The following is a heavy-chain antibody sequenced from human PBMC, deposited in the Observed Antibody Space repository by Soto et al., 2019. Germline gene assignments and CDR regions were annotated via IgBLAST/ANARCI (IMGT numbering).Heavy chain of an antibody. Sequence: GGSLRLSCTASGFTFGDYAMSWVRQAPGKGLEWVGFIRSKAYGGTTEYAASVKGRFTISRDDSKSIAYLQMNGLKTEDTAVYYCTRTLNYYDSSGHYLVDAFDIWGQGTMVTVSS. D-gene: IGHD3-22*01. CDR3: TRTLNYYDSSGHYLVDAFDI. V-gene: IGHV3-49*04. J-gene: IGHJ3*02. CDR2: IRSKAYGGTT. CDR1: GFTFGDYA.